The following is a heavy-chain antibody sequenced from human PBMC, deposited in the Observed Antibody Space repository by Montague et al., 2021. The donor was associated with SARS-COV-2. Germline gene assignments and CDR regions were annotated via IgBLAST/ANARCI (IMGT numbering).Heavy chain of an antibody. J-gene: IGHJ5*02. CDR1: GSIFSDYN. V-gene: IGHV3-11*05. CDR2: INGASSRT. CDR3: ARGISLFDP. Sequence: SLRLSCVASGSIFSDYNMTWIRQTPGKGLEWISYINGASSRTNYADSVKGRFTISRDNAKNSLFLQMNSLRVEDTAVYYCARGISLFDPWGQGTLVTVSS.